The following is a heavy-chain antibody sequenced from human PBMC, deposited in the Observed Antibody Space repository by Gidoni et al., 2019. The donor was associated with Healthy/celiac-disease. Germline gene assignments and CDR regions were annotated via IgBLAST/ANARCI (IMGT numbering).Heavy chain of an antibody. V-gene: IGHV4-38-2*02. D-gene: IGHD5-18*01. CDR1: GYSISSGYS. J-gene: IGHJ6*02. CDR3: ARDRLRRGYSLEYYYYGMDV. Sequence: QVQLQESGPGLVKPSETLSLTCTVSGYSISSGYSWGWIRQPPGKGLEWIGSIYHSGSTHYNPSLKSRVTISVDTSKNQFSLKLSSVTAADTAVYYCARDRLRRGYSLEYYYYGMDVWGQGTTVTVSS. CDR2: IYHSGST.